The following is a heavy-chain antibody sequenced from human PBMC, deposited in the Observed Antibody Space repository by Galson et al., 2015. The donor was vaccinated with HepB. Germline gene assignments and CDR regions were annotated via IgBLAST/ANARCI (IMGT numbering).Heavy chain of an antibody. D-gene: IGHD1-26*01. V-gene: IGHV3-23*01. CDR1: GFNFRSHV. J-gene: IGHJ4*02. CDR2: LSGSGAIT. CDR3: AKDSVSGTYVPTYSDS. Sequence: SLRLSCAASGFNFRSHVMTWVRQAPGKGLEWVSSLSGSGAITYYADSGKGRVTISRDNSQNRIFLHMNRLRAEDTALYYCAKDSVSGTYVPTYSDSWGQGTLVTVSS.